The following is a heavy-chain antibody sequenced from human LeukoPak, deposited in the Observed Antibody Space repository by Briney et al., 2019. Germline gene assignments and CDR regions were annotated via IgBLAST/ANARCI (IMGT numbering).Heavy chain of an antibody. Sequence: GGSLRLSCAASGFTFTNHAMQWVRQAPAKGLEYFSAISSNGGSTYYANSVKGRFTISRDNSKNTVYLQMDSLRAEDMAVYYCARAGVIRYVAWLINYYMDVWGKGTTVTVSS. CDR2: ISSNGGST. V-gene: IGHV3-64*01. D-gene: IGHD3-9*01. CDR1: GFTFTNHA. J-gene: IGHJ6*03. CDR3: ARAGVIRYVAWLINYYMDV.